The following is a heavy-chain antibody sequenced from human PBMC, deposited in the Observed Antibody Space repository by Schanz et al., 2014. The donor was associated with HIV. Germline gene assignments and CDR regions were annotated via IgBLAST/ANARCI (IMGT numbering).Heavy chain of an antibody. Sequence: VQLVESGGGVVQPGRSLRLSCVASGFTFSTYSMNWVRQTPGKGLEWVSYISGGSSTTYYADSVKGRFTISRDNAKKSLYLQMNSLRVEDTAVYFCARARSYGSGTVLWFDSWGQGTLVIVSS. V-gene: IGHV3-48*04. CDR2: ISGGSSTT. CDR1: GFTFSTYS. J-gene: IGHJ5*01. CDR3: ARARSYGSGTVLWFDS. D-gene: IGHD3-10*01.